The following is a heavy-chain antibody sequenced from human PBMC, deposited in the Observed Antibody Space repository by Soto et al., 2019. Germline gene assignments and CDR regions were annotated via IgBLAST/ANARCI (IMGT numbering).Heavy chain of an antibody. CDR1: GGSISSGGYS. V-gene: IGHV4-30-2*01. CDR3: ARWFDP. J-gene: IGHJ5*02. CDR2: ISHSGST. Sequence: QLQLQESGSGLVKPSQTLSLTCAVSGGSISSGGYSWSWIRQPPGKGLEWIGYISHSGSTYYNPSLKSRVTISVHRSNNQFSLKLSSVTAAGAAVYDGARWFDPWGQGTLVTVSS.